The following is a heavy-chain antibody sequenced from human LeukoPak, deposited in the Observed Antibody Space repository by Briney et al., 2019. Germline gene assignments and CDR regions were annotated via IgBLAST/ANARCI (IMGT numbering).Heavy chain of an antibody. CDR3: AREGATFPYFDS. CDR2: IKQDGSEK. V-gene: IGHV3-7*01. D-gene: IGHD1-26*01. CDR1: GFTFSSYL. Sequence: GGALRLSCAASGFTFSSYLMSWVRQAPGRGLEWVANIKQDGSEKYYVDSVKGRFTISRDNAKNSLYLQINSLRAEDTAVYYCAREGATFPYFDSWGQGTLVTVSS. J-gene: IGHJ4*02.